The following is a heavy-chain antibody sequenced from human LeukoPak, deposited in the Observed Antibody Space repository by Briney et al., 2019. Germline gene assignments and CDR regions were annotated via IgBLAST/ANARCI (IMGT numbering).Heavy chain of an antibody. CDR1: GFTFSDHA. J-gene: IGHJ4*02. CDR2: IRGTGTTT. Sequence: GGSLRLSCAASGFTFSDHAMSWVRQAPGKGLEWVSAIRGTGTTTFYAASVKGRFTISRDNSKNTADLQMNSLRAEDTAVYYCAKVSWLGTLPSYHFDSWGQGTQVAVSS. CDR3: AKVSWLGTLPSYHFDS. D-gene: IGHD6-19*01. V-gene: IGHV3-23*01.